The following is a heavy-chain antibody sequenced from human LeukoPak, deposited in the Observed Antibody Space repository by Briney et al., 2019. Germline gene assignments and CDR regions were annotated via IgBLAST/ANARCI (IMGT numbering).Heavy chain of an antibody. CDR3: ARGRREGNLYPAYYFDY. J-gene: IGHJ4*02. D-gene: IGHD2-2*02. V-gene: IGHV4-30-4*07. CDR1: GGSISSGGYS. CDR2: IYYSGST. Sequence: PSETLSLTCAVSGGSISSGGYSWSWIRQPPGKGLEWIGYIYYSGSTYYNPSLKSRVTISVDTSKNQFSLKLSSVTAADTAVYYCARGRREGNLYPAYYFDYWGQGTLVTVSS.